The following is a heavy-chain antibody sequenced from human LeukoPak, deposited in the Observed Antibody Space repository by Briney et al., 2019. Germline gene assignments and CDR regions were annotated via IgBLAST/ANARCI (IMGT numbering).Heavy chain of an antibody. J-gene: IGHJ4*02. CDR2: ISGSGGST. Sequence: GGSLRLSCAASGFTFNNYAMSWVRQAPGKGLEWVSAISGSGGSTYYAYSVKGRFTISRDNSKNTLYLQMNSLRAEDTAVYYCAKEYCSSTSCYIWSPAGYRGDYFDYWGQGTLVTVSS. D-gene: IGHD2-2*02. CDR3: AKEYCSSTSCYIWSPAGYRGDYFDY. CDR1: GFTFNNYA. V-gene: IGHV3-23*01.